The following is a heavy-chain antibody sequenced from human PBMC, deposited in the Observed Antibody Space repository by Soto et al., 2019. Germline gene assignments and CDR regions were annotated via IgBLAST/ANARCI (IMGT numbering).Heavy chain of an antibody. Sequence: QVQLQESGPGLVKPSETLSLTCTVSGGSISSYYWSWIRQPPGKGLEWIGYINYSGSTNYNPSPQSRVTISVDTSKNQFSLKLSSVTAAGTAVYYCARGWAGDSTNWFDPWGQGTLVTVSS. V-gene: IGHV4-59*01. CDR1: GGSISSYY. CDR3: ARGWAGDSTNWFDP. J-gene: IGHJ5*02. D-gene: IGHD1-26*01. CDR2: INYSGST.